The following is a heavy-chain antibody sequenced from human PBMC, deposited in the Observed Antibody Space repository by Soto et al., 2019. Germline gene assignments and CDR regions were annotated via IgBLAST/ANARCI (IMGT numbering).Heavy chain of an antibody. Sequence: GGSLRLSCAASGFTFSSYVMSWVRQAPGKGLEWVSGIIGSGDSTYYADSVKDRFTISRDNSKNTLYLQMNSLRAEDTALYYCAKDQMGYYYDSSGFYWGQGTLVTVSS. CDR2: IIGSGDST. CDR3: AKDQMGYYYDSSGFY. CDR1: GFTFSSYV. V-gene: IGHV3-23*01. J-gene: IGHJ4*02. D-gene: IGHD3-22*01.